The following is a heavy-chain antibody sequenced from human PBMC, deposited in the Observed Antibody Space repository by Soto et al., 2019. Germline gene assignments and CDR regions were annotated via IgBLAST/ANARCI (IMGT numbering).Heavy chain of an antibody. J-gene: IGHJ2*01. CDR1: GFTFTSSA. CDR3: ASTKYDSSAYYYWYLGL. D-gene: IGHD3-22*01. Sequence: SVKVSCKASGFTFTSSAVQWVRQARGQRLEWIGWIVVGSGNTNYAQKFQGRVTITADTSANTVYLELSSLRSEDTAVYYCASTKYDSSAYYYWYLGLWGRGTLVTVSS. V-gene: IGHV1-58*01. CDR2: IVVGSGNT.